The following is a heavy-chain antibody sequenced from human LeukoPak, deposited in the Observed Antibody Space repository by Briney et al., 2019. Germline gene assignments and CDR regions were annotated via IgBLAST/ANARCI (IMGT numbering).Heavy chain of an antibody. V-gene: IGHV3-30*19. CDR1: GFTFSSYG. J-gene: IGHJ1*01. D-gene: IGHD3-10*01. CDR2: ISYDGSNK. CDR3: ARCMGLYGSGIFQH. Sequence: GGSLRLSCAASGFTFSSYGMHWVRQAPGKGLEWVAVISYDGSNKYYADSVKGRFTISRDNSKNTLYLQMNSLRAEDTAVYYCARCMGLYGSGIFQHWGQRTLVTVSS.